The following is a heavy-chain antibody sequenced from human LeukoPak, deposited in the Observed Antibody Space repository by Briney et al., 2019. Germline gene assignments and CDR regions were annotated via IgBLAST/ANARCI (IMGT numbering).Heavy chain of an antibody. CDR3: ARVKVGAYNVY. Sequence: PSETLSLTCTVSGGSISSYYWSWIRQPPGKGLEWIGYIYYSGSTKYNPAPKSRVTISIDSSKNQFSLNLSSVTAADTAVYYCARVKVGAYNVYWGQGTLVTVSS. J-gene: IGHJ4*02. V-gene: IGHV4-59*13. D-gene: IGHD1-26*01. CDR1: GGSISSYY. CDR2: IYYSGST.